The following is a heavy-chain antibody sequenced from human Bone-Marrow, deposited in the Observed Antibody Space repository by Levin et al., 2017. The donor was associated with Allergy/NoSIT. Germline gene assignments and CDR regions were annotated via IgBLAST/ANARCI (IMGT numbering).Heavy chain of an antibody. Sequence: GGSLRLSCAASGFTFSSYAMHWVRQAPGKGLEWVAAISYDGTDEYYADSVKGRFTISRDNSENTLYVLLNSLTTEDTAVFYCARAAYSSSWTLDYWGQGTLVTVSS. J-gene: IGHJ4*02. V-gene: IGHV3-30-3*01. D-gene: IGHD6-13*01. CDR2: ISYDGTDE. CDR3: ARAAYSSSWTLDY. CDR1: GFTFSSYA.